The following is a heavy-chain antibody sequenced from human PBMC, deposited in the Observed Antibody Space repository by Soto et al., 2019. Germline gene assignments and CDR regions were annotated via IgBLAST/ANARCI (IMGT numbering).Heavy chain of an antibody. V-gene: IGHV4-4*02. CDR3: ARLNRDYYYYGMDV. CDR2: IDQNGIT. CDR1: GDPISSSKW. Sequence: SLTCAVSGDPISSSKWWTWVRQTPGKGLEWIGKIDQNGITNYNPSLESRVTILKGNSKNQLSLKLTSVTAVDSAVYYCARLNRDYYYYGMDVWGQGATVTVSS. J-gene: IGHJ6*02.